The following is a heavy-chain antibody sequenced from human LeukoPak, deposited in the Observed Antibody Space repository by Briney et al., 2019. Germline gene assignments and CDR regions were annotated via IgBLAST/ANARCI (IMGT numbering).Heavy chain of an antibody. CDR3: ARDNQGYSSGWYYFDY. CDR1: GGTFSSYA. D-gene: IGHD6-19*01. Sequence: ASVKVSCKASGGTFSSYAISWVRQAPGQGLEWMGRIIPIFGTANYAQKFQGRVAITTDESTSTACMELSSLRSEDTAVYYCARDNQGYSSGWYYFDYWGQGTLVTVSS. CDR2: IIPIFGTA. V-gene: IGHV1-69*05. J-gene: IGHJ4*02.